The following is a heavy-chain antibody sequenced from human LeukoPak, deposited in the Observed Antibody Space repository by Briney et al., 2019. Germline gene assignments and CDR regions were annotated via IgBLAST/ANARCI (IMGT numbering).Heavy chain of an antibody. CDR1: GFTFSSYW. V-gene: IGHV3-74*01. CDR2: INSDGYSL. J-gene: IGHJ4*02. CDR3: ARLGYSSSWYYFDY. D-gene: IGHD6-13*01. Sequence: GGSLRLSCAASGFTFSSYWMHWVRQAPGKGLVWVSRINSDGYSLSYADSVKGRFTISRDNTKNTLYLEMNRLRVEDTAVYYCARLGYSSSWYYFDYWGQGTLVTVSS.